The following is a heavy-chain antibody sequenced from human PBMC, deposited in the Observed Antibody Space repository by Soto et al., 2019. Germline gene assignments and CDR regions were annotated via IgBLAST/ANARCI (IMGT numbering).Heavy chain of an antibody. CDR3: ARSVALGGGFDY. V-gene: IGHV1-2*02. CDR1: GYTFSHYY. CDR2: INPNSGDT. J-gene: IGHJ4*02. Sequence: QVHLVQSGAELKKPAASVKISCKASGYTFSHYYMHWVRQAPGQGHEWMGWINPNSGDTNYAQKFQGRVTITRDTSINTGYMELSRLTSDDTAVYYCARSVALGGGFDYWGQGTLVTVSS. D-gene: IGHD2-21*01.